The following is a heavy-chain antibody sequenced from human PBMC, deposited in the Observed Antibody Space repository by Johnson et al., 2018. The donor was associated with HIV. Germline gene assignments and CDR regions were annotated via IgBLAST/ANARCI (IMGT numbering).Heavy chain of an antibody. CDR2: IYSGGST. CDR1: GFTFSSYA. D-gene: IGHD3-10*01. V-gene: IGHV3-66*01. CDR3: ARAGRGYAFDI. Sequence: VQLVESGGGVVQPGRSLRLSCAASGFTFSSYAMSWVRQAPGKGLEWVSVIYSGGSTYYADSVKGRFAISRDNSKNTLYLQMNSLRAEDTAVYYCARAGRGYAFDIWGQGTMVTVSS. J-gene: IGHJ3*02.